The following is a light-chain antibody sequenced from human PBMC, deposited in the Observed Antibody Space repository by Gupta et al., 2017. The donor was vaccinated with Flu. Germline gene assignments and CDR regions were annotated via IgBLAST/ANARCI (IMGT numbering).Light chain of an antibody. J-gene: IGLJ1*01. CDR3: CSLSGGVYV. CDR1: GSDGGGYNY. V-gene: IGLV2-11*01. Sequence: QAVTTSCTGTGSDGGGYNYVSWDQQHPGNDHILLIYDFIKRTAGVPDRFSGSMSGNTASLTISGRQAEDEADYYCCSLSGGVYVFATGTQVTVL. CDR2: DFI.